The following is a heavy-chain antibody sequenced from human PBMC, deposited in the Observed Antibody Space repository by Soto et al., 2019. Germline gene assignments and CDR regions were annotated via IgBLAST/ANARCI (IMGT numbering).Heavy chain of an antibody. CDR3: ARDFDADSRTDFDY. D-gene: IGHD4-17*01. CDR1: GFIFSDYY. CDR2: ISGNGRII. Sequence: QVQLVESGGGLVKPGGSLRLSCATSGFIFSDYYMHWIRQAPGKGLEWMSYISGNGRIIQYADSAKGRFTISRDNAQNSLYLQMNSLRAEDAALYFCARDFDADSRTDFDYWGQGTLVTVSS. J-gene: IGHJ4*02. V-gene: IGHV3-11*01.